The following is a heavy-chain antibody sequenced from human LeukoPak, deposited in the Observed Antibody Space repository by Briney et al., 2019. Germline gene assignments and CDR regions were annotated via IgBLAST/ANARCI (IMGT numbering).Heavy chain of an antibody. D-gene: IGHD3-10*01. J-gene: IGHJ4*02. CDR2: TYYSGST. Sequence: PSETLSLTCTVSGGSISSYYWSWIRQPPGKGLEWIGYTYYSGSTNYNPSLKSRVTISVDTSKNQFSLKLSSVTAADTAVYYCARVRLDYYGSGSPDYFDYWGQGTLVTVSS. CDR3: ARVRLDYYGSGSPDYFDY. V-gene: IGHV4-59*01. CDR1: GGSISSYY.